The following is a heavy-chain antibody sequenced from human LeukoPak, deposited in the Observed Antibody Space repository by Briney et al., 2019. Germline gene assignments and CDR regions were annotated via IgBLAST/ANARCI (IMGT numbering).Heavy chain of an antibody. D-gene: IGHD5-24*01. V-gene: IGHV3-23*01. J-gene: IGHJ4*02. CDR2: ISGGGAVT. CDR3: AKDSPKGGRDGYNYVDY. Sequence: PGGSLRLSCAASGFTFISYAISSVRQAPGKGLEWVSSISGGGAVTYSADSVKGLFTISRDNSKNTVYLQMHSLRAEDTGVYYCAKDSPKGGRDGYNYVDYWGQGTLVTVSS. CDR1: GFTFISYA.